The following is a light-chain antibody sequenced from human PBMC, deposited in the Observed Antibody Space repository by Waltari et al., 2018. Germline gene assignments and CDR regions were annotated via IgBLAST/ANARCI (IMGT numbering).Light chain of an antibody. J-gene: IGLJ2*01. CDR2: VNSGGSH. CDR1: SGHSDYA. CDR3: QTWDTATHVI. Sequence: QVVLTQSPSASASLGASVKLTCPLSSGHSDYAIACHQQQPGKGPRYLMKVNSGGSHIKGDGIPDRFSGSSSGAERYLTISSLQSEDEADYYCQTWDTATHVIFAGGTKLTVL. V-gene: IGLV4-69*01.